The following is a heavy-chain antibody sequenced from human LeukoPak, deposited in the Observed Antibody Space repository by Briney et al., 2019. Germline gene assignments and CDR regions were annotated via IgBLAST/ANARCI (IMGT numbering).Heavy chain of an antibody. V-gene: IGHV3-74*01. J-gene: IGHJ4*02. Sequence: LAGGSLRLSCAASGFTFSSYWVRWVRHAPGKGLVWVSRINTDESSTIYADCVKGRFTISRDNAKSVLYLHMNSLRAEDTAVYYCYLSGSFDYWGQGTLVTVSS. CDR3: YLSGSFDY. D-gene: IGHD3-10*01. CDR1: GFTFSSYW. CDR2: INTDESST.